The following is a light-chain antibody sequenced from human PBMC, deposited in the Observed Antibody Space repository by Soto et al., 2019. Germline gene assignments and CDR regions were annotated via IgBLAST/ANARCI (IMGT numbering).Light chain of an antibody. V-gene: IGKV1-39*01. CDR3: QQSYSTPPT. J-gene: IGKJ1*01. CDR1: QSISSY. CDR2: AAS. Sequence: DIQMTQSPSSLSASVGDRVTITCRASQSISSYLNWYQQKPGKAPKPLIYAASFLQSGVPSRFSASGSGTDFTLSISSLQPEDFATYYCQQSYSTPPTFGQGTKVEIK.